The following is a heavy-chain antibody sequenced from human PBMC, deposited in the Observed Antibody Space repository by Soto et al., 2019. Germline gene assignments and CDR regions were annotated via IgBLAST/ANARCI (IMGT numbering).Heavy chain of an antibody. J-gene: IGHJ6*03. CDR1: GYTFTSYD. CDR2: MNPNSGNT. CDR3: LYRGCDYCDFMYV. Sequence: KRLSASVKLSCKATGYTFTSYDINWVRQATGQGLEWMGWMNPNSGNTGYAQMFQGRVTMTRNTSISTAYMELSSLRSEDTAVYYCLYRGCDYCDFMYVCSRGSSVTGSS. D-gene: IGHD2-15*01. V-gene: IGHV1-8*01.